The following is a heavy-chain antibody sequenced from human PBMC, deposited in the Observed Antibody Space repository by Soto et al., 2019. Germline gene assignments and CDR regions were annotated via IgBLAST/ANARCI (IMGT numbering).Heavy chain of an antibody. CDR3: ARDWVTDEYNWNWQRDDYMDV. CDR2: ISSSSSTI. CDR1: GFTFSSYS. J-gene: IGHJ6*03. D-gene: IGHD1-7*01. Sequence: GGSLRLSCAASGFTFSSYSMNWVRQAPGKGLEWVSYISSSSSTIYYADSVKGRFTISRDNAKNSLYLQMNSLRAEDTAVYYCARDWVTDEYNWNWQRDDYMDVWGKGTTLTVSS. V-gene: IGHV3-48*01.